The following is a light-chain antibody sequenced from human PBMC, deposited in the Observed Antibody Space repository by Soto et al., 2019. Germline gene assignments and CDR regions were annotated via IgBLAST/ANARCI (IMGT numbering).Light chain of an antibody. CDR2: DAS. CDR1: QSISSW. Sequence: DIQMTQCPSTLSASVGDRVTITCRASQSISSWLAWYQQKPGKAPKLLIYDASSLESGVPSRFSGSGSGTEFTLTISSLQLDDFATYYCQQYNSYWTFGQGTKVEIK. J-gene: IGKJ1*01. V-gene: IGKV1-5*01. CDR3: QQYNSYWT.